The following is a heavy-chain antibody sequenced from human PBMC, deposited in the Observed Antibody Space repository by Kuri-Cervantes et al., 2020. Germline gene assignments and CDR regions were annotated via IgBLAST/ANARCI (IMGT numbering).Heavy chain of an antibody. CDR3: ARGRITIFGVVIMSLRAFDI. D-gene: IGHD3-3*01. V-gene: IGHV4-38-2*02. CDR1: GYSISSGYY. Sequence: SETLSLTCTVSGYSISSGYYWSWIRQPPGKGLEWIGEINHSGSTNYNPSLKSRVTISVDTSKNQFSLKLSSVTAADTAVYYCARGRITIFGVVIMSLRAFDIWGQGTMVTVSS. J-gene: IGHJ3*02. CDR2: INHSGST.